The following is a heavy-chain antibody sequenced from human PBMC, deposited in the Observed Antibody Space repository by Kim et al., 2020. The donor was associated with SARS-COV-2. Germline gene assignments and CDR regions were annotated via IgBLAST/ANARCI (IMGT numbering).Heavy chain of an antibody. Sequence: GGSLRLSCAASGFTFGDYAMHWVRQAPGKGLEWVSGISWNGGSIGYADSVKGRFTISRDNAKNSLYLQMNSLRAEDTALYYCAKSPGLRLGELSLFGWFDPWGQGTLVTVSS. J-gene: IGHJ5*02. CDR3: AKSPGLRLGELSLFGWFDP. CDR1: GFTFGDYA. V-gene: IGHV3-9*01. D-gene: IGHD3-16*02. CDR2: ISWNGGSI.